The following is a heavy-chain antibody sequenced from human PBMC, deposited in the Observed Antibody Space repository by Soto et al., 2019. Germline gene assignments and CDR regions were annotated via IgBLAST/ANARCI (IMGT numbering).Heavy chain of an antibody. J-gene: IGHJ4*02. CDR3: ASSRGGYFDN. CDR1: GGSISSYY. D-gene: IGHD3-10*01. CDR2: IYYSGST. Sequence: QVQLQESGPGLVKPSETLSLTCTVSGGSISSYYWSWIRQPPGKGLEWIGYIYYSGSTNYNPSLRRRPTISLDTSQSPFSRRLSSVPAADTAVYYCASSRGGYFDNWGQGTLVTVSS. V-gene: IGHV4-59*08.